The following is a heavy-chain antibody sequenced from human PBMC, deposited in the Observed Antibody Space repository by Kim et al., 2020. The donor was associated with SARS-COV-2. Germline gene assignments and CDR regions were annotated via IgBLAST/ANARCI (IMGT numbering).Heavy chain of an antibody. J-gene: IGHJ4*02. Sequence: GRFTISRDNAKNSLYLQMNSLRAEDTAVYYCETRPGYYDSSGYYSEDFDYWGQGTLVTVSS. CDR3: ETRPGYYDSSGYYSEDFDY. V-gene: IGHV3-11*06. D-gene: IGHD3-22*01.